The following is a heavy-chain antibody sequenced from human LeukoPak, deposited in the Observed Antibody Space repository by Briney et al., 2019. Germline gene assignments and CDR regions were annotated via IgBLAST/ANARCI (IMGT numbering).Heavy chain of an antibody. V-gene: IGHV1-69*13. J-gene: IGHJ4*02. CDR2: IIPIFGTA. D-gene: IGHD2-2*01. Sequence: GASVKVSCKASGYTFTSYGISWVRQAPGQGLEWMGGIIPIFGTANYAQKFQGRVTITADESTSTAYMELSSLRSEDTAVYYCARHHCSSTSCPKKYWGQGTLVTVSS. CDR1: GYTFTSYG. CDR3: ARHHCSSTSCPKKY.